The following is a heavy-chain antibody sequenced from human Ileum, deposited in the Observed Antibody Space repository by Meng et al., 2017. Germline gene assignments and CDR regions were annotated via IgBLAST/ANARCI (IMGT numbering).Heavy chain of an antibody. CDR3: ARGVNAGVDY. J-gene: IGHJ4*02. V-gene: IGHV1-8*01. CDR2: MSPENGNT. Sequence: QVQMVQSGAGGKTPGASVKVSCKAPGYTFSSLHINWGRQATGQGPEWMGWMSPENGNTAYAQKFQGRVTMTRGTSVSTAYMELSGLTSDDSGVYYCARGVNAGVDYWGQGTLVTVSS. CDR1: GYTFSSLH. D-gene: IGHD7-27*01.